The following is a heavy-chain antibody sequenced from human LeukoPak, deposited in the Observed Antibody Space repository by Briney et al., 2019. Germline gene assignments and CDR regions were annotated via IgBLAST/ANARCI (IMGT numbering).Heavy chain of an antibody. Sequence: SETLSLTCTVSGGSISNYYWNWIRQPAGKGLEWIGRVCSSGSTNFNPSLKSRVTISVDRSKNQSSLKLSSVTAADTAVYYCARGEPIDYWGQGTLVTVSS. J-gene: IGHJ4*02. D-gene: IGHD1-26*01. CDR3: ARGEPIDY. V-gene: IGHV4-4*07. CDR2: VCSSGST. CDR1: GGSISNYY.